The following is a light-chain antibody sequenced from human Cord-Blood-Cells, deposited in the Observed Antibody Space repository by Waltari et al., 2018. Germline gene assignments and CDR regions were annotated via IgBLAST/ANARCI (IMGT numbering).Light chain of an antibody. Sequence: IQITQSPSSVSASVGDSVTITCRPSQCISSWLAWYQQKPGKAPKLLIYPASSLQRGVPSRFSGSGSGTDFTLTISSLQPEDFATYYCQPANSFPWTFGQGTKVEIK. CDR1: QCISSW. CDR3: QPANSFPWT. V-gene: IGKV1D-12*01. CDR2: PAS. J-gene: IGKJ1*01.